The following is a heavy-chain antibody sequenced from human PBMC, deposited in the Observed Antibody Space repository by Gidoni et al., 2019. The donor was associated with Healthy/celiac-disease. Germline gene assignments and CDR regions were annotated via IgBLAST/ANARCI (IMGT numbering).Heavy chain of an antibody. J-gene: IGHJ6*02. CDR2: IIPIFGTA. V-gene: IGHV1-69*01. D-gene: IGHD2-2*01. CDR1: GGTFSSYA. CDR3: ARPHCSSTSCYVDYYYYGMDV. Sequence: QVQLVQSGAEVKKPGSSVKVSCKASGGTFSSYAISWVRQAPGQGLEWMGGIIPIFGTANYAQKFQGRVTITADESTSTAYMELSSLRSEDTAVYYCARPHCSSTSCYVDYYYYGMDVWGQGTTVTVSS.